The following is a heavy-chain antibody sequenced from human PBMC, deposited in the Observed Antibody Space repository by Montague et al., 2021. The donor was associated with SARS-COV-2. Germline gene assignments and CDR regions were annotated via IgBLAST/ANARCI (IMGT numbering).Heavy chain of an antibody. CDR1: GGSIRSYY. CDR2: ISSNGGT. Sequence: SETLSLTCTVSGGSIRSYYWSWIRQPPGRGLEWIGYISSNGGTSYNPTLQSRITISVDTSKSQFSLKLSSVTAADTGVYYCARWDPQTLTLIGLRGKSASDYWGQGTLVTVSS. CDR3: ARWDPQTLTLIGLRGKSASDY. D-gene: IGHD4-23*01. J-gene: IGHJ4*02. V-gene: IGHV4-59*12.